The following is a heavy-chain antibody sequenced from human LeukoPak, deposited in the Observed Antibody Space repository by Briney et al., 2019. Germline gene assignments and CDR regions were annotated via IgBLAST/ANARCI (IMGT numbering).Heavy chain of an antibody. CDR2: IYYSGTT. CDR3: ATPAGPFGDYDY. D-gene: IGHD4-17*01. V-gene: IGHV4-39*01. J-gene: IGHJ4*02. CDR1: GGSFGSTSYY. Sequence: SETLSLTCTVSGGSFGSTSYYWGWIRQPPGKGLEWIGSIYYSGTTYYKPSLKSRLTISVDTSKNQFSLKLTSVTAADTAVYYCATPAGPFGDYDYWGQGTLVTVSS.